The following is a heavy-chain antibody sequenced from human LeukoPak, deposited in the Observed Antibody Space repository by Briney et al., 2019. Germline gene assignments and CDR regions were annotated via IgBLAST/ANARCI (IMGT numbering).Heavy chain of an antibody. V-gene: IGHV3-33*01. J-gene: IGHJ4*02. CDR2: IWYDGSNK. CDR3: ARDRETWYFDF. CDR1: AFTFSSYG. Sequence: GGSLRLSCAASAFTFSSYGMHWVRQAPGKGLEWVAVIWYDGSNKYYADSVEGRFTISRDNSKDTLFLQMNSLRAEDTAVYYCARDRETWYFDFWGQGTLVTVSS.